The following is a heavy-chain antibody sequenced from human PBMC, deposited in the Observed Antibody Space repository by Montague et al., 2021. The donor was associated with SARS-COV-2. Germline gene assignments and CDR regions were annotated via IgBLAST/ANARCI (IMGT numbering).Heavy chain of an antibody. V-gene: IGHV4-39*01. CDR3: ARRLTGLEPPFDP. J-gene: IGHJ5*02. Sequence: SETLSLTCAGSLDCGGGATWRWSEEHTPPGQSLEWIVCSYYSGSTMYNPSLKSRVTMSVDTSKNQFSLHLNLVTAADTAVYYCARRLTGLEPPFDPWGQGTLGIVSS. D-gene: IGHD1-1*01. CDR2: SYYSGST. CDR1: LDCGGGATWR.